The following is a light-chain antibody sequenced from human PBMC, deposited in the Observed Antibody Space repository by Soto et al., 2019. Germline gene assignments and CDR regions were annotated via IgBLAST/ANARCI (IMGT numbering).Light chain of an antibody. CDR2: GAS. CDR1: QSVSSSY. CDR3: QQYGSSPPT. Sequence: EIVLTQSPGTLSLSPGERATLSCRASQSVSSSYLAWYQQKPGQAPRLLFYGASRRATGIPDRFSGSGSGPDFTLTISRLEPEDFAVYYCQQYGSSPPTFGQGTKVEIK. J-gene: IGKJ1*01. V-gene: IGKV3-20*01.